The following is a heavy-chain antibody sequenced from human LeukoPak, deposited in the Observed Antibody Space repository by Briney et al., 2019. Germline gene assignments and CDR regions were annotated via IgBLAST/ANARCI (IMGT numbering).Heavy chain of an antibody. V-gene: IGHV3-49*03. Sequence: GGSLRLSCTASGFTFCDYAMSWFREAPGKGLEWLGFIRSKAYGGTTEYAASVKGRFTISRDDSKIIAYLQMNSLKAEDTAVYYCTASSGWYYFDYWGQGTLVTVSS. D-gene: IGHD6-19*01. CDR3: TASSGWYYFDY. CDR1: GFTFCDYA. J-gene: IGHJ4*02. CDR2: IRSKAYGGTT.